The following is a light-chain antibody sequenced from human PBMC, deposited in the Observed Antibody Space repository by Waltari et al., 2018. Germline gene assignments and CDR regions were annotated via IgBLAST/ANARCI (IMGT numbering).Light chain of an antibody. V-gene: IGLV1-51*02. Sequence: QSVLTQPPPVSAAPGPRVTISCAGGSPSPGKNSVSRYRQFPGTAPKLLNYEHTERPSGIPGRFSGSKSGTSATLDITGLQAGDEADYYCGTWDSSLSGAVFGGGTHLTVL. J-gene: IGLJ7*01. CDR3: GTWDSSLSGAV. CDR1: SPSPGKNS. CDR2: EHT.